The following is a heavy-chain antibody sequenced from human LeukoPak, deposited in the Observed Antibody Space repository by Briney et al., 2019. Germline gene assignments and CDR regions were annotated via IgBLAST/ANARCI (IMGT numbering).Heavy chain of an antibody. CDR2: ISAYNGNT. D-gene: IGHD6-13*01. V-gene: IGHV1-18*01. J-gene: IGHJ5*02. CDR3: ARETGIAAAGNFNWFDP. Sequence: ASVKVSCKASGYTFTSYGISWVRQAPGQGLEWMGWISAYNGNTNYAQKLQGRVTMTTDTSTSTAYMGLSSLRSEDTAVYYCARETGIAAAGNFNWFDPWGQGTLVTVSS. CDR1: GYTFTSYG.